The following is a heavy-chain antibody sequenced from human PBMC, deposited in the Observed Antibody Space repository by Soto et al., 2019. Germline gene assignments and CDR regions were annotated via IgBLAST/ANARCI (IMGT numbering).Heavy chain of an antibody. J-gene: IGHJ4*02. Sequence: LVESGGGLVQPGGSLRLSCAASGFTVSNNYMSWVRQAPGKGLEWVSLIYSGGSTHYADSVKGRFTIYRDNSKNTLYLQMSSLRVEDTAVYYCAGYSHKGDWGQGTLVTVSS. CDR2: IYSGGST. V-gene: IGHV3-66*01. D-gene: IGHD1-26*01. CDR1: GFTVSNNY. CDR3: AGYSHKGD.